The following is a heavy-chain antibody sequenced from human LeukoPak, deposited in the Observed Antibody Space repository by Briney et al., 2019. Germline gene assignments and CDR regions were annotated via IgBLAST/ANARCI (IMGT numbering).Heavy chain of an antibody. CDR1: GFTFSSYG. CDR2: ISGSGGST. J-gene: IGHJ4*02. Sequence: GGTLRLSCAASGFTFSSYGMSWVRQAPGKGLEWVSTISGSGGSTYYADSVKGRFTISRDNSKNTVNLQMNSLRAEDTAVYYCAKDGLGAARYNYWSQGTLVTVSS. D-gene: IGHD1-26*01. V-gene: IGHV3-23*01. CDR3: AKDGLGAARYNY.